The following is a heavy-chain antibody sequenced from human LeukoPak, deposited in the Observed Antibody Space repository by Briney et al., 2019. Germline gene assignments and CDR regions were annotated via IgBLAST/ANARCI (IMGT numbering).Heavy chain of an antibody. CDR2: IRYDGSNK. CDR1: GFTFSSYG. Sequence: HSGGSLRLSCAASGFTFSSYGMHWVRQTPGKGLDWVAFIRYDGSNKYYADSVKGRFTISRDNSKNTLYLQMNSLRAEDTAVYYCAKAQPTPYFYYYDSSGYSDYWGQGTLVTVSS. V-gene: IGHV3-30*02. D-gene: IGHD3-22*01. J-gene: IGHJ4*02. CDR3: AKAQPTPYFYYYDSSGYSDY.